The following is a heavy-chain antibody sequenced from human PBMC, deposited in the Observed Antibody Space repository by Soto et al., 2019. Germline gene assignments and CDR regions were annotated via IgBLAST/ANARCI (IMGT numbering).Heavy chain of an antibody. D-gene: IGHD1-26*01. CDR1: GYNFTNYW. V-gene: IGHV5-51*01. Sequence: GESLKISCKGSGYNFTNYWIGWVRQMPGRGLEWMGIIYPGDSDTRYSPSFQGQVSISADKSISTAYLQWSSLKASDTAMYYCARAFMMMGSNFDYWGQGTLVTVSS. CDR2: IYPGDSDT. J-gene: IGHJ4*02. CDR3: ARAFMMMGSNFDY.